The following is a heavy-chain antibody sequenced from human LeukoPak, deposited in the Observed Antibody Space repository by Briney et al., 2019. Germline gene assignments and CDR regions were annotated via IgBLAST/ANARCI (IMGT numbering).Heavy chain of an antibody. CDR3: ANHRGSSGWYGHFDY. Sequence: GRPLRLSCAASGFTFSSYGMHWVRQAPGKGLEWVAVISYDGSNKYYADSVKGRFTISRDNSKNTLYLQMHSLRAEDTAVYYCANHRGSSGWYGHFDYWGQGTLVTVSS. CDR2: ISYDGSNK. D-gene: IGHD6-19*01. J-gene: IGHJ4*02. CDR1: GFTFSSYG. V-gene: IGHV3-30*18.